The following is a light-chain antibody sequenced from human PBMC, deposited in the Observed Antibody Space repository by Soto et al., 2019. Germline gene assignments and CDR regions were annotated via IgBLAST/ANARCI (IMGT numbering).Light chain of an antibody. Sequence: QSALTQPASVSGSPGQSITISCTGTSSDVGSYNLVSWYQQHPGKAPKLMIYEGSKRPSGVSNRFSGSKSGNTASLTISGLQAEDEADYYCCSYAGSNVRVFGGGTKLTVL. V-gene: IGLV2-23*01. CDR2: EGS. CDR3: CSYAGSNVRV. CDR1: SSDVGSYNL. J-gene: IGLJ3*02.